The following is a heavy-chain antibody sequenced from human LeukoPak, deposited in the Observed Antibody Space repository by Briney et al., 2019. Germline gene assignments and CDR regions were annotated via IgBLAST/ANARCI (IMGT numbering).Heavy chain of an antibody. J-gene: IGHJ4*02. D-gene: IGHD3-22*01. Sequence: GRSLRLSCAASRFTLGEYVMHWVRHAPGKGLECVSGISRDSGSVGYGDTAKGPFTISRDNAKNSLYLQMDSLRPEDTAFYYCTKGVRGRFYYDSSGHHDFWGQGTLVTVSS. CDR3: TKGVRGRFYYDSSGHHDF. V-gene: IGHV3-9*01. CDR1: RFTLGEYV. CDR2: ISRDSGSV.